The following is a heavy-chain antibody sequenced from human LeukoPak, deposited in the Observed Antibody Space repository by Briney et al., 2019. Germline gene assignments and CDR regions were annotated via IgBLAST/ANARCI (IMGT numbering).Heavy chain of an antibody. D-gene: IGHD6-13*01. CDR1: GFTFSSYW. CDR2: INNDGSST. V-gene: IGHV3-74*01. CDR3: ARPTKEGSSWYWWFDP. Sequence: GGSLRLSCAASGFTFSSYWMHWVRQAPGEGLVWVSRINNDGSSTSYADSVKGRFTISRDNAKNTLYLQMNSLRAEDTAVYYCARPTKEGSSWYWWFDPWGQGTLVTVSS. J-gene: IGHJ5*02.